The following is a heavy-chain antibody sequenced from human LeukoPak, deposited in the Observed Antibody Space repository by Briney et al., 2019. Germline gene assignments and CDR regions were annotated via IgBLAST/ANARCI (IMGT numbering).Heavy chain of an antibody. D-gene: IGHD5-18*01. CDR3: ARGRGSYGYDNFDY. Sequence: PGGSLRLSCAASGFTFSSYEMNWVRQAPGKGLEWVSYISSSGSTIYYADSVKGRFTISRDNAKNSLYLQMNSLRAEDTAVYYCARGRGSYGYDNFDYWGQGTLVTVSS. CDR2: ISSSGSTI. CDR1: GFTFSSYE. J-gene: IGHJ4*02. V-gene: IGHV3-48*03.